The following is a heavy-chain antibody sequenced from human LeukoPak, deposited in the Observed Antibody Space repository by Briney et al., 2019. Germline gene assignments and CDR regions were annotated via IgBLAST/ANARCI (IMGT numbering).Heavy chain of an antibody. V-gene: IGHV4-38-2*02. CDR3: ARARGYSYGYPDY. J-gene: IGHJ4*02. D-gene: IGHD5-18*01. Sequence: PSETLSLTCSVSGYSIRSGYHWAWFRQAPGKGLEWIGSIYYSGSTYYNPSLKSRVTISVDTSKNQFSLKLSSVTAADTAVYYCARARGYSYGYPDYWGQGTLVTVSS. CDR2: IYYSGST. CDR1: GYSIRSGYH.